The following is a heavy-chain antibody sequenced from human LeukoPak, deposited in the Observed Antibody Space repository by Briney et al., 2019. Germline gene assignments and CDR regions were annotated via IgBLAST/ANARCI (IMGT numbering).Heavy chain of an antibody. D-gene: IGHD3-10*01. V-gene: IGHV3-21*01. CDR3: ARDLFGSLSYGMDV. CDR2: ISSSSSYI. CDR1: GFTFSSYS. J-gene: IGHJ6*02. Sequence: GGSLRLSCAASGFTFSSYSMNWVRQAPGKGLEWVSSISSSSSYIYYADSVKGRFTISRDNAKNSLYLQMNSLRAEDTAVYYCARDLFGSLSYGMDVWGQGTTVTVSS.